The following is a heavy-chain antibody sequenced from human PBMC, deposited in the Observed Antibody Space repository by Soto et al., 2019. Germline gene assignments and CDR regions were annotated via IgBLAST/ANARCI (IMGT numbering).Heavy chain of an antibody. CDR2: ISSSGSTI. J-gene: IGHJ3*02. CDR3: ARARGPHCTRRRCYNAFDI. D-gene: IGHD2-8*01. CDR1: GFPFSAFS. V-gene: IGHV3-48*02. Sequence: GGSLRLSCASSGFPFSAFSMNWVRQAPGKGLEWVAYISSSGSTIYYADSVKGRYTISRDNAKTSLYLQMDSLRYEDTAVYYCARARGPHCTRRRCYNAFDIWGKGTTVTVSS.